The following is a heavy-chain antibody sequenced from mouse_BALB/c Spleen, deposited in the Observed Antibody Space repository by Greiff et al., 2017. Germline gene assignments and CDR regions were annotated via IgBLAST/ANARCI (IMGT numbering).Heavy chain of an antibody. CDR3: ARDGNYYAMDY. J-gene: IGHJ4*01. CDR2: IRNKANGYTT. V-gene: IGHV7-3*02. Sequence: EVMLVESGGGLVQPGGSLRLSCATSGFTFTDYYMSWVRQPPGKALEWLGFIRNKANGYTTEYSASVKGRFTISRDNSQSILYLQMNTLRADDSATYYCARDGNYYAMDYWGQGTSVTVSS. CDR1: GFTFTDYY. D-gene: IGHD2-1*01.